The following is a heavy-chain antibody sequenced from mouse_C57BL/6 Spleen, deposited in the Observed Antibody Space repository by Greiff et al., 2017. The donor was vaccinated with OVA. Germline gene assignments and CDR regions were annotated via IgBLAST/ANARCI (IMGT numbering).Heavy chain of an antibody. J-gene: IGHJ4*01. CDR2: ISSGGSYT. D-gene: IGHD2-5*01. CDR3: ARPSNYGAMDY. Sequence: DVMLVESGGDLVKPGGSLKLSCAASGFTFSSYGMSWVRQTPDKRLEWVATISSGGSYTYSPDRVKGRFTISSDNAKNTLYLQMSSLKSEDTAMYYCARPSNYGAMDYWGQGTSGTVSS. CDR1: GFTFSSYG. V-gene: IGHV5-6*02.